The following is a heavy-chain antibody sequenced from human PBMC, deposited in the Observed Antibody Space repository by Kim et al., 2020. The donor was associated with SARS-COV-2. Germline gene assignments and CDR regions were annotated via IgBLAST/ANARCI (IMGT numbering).Heavy chain of an antibody. CDR2: IDPSDSYT. V-gene: IGHV5-10-1*01. J-gene: IGHJ5*02. D-gene: IGHD5-12*01. CDR1: GYSFTSYW. Sequence: GESLKISCKGSGYSFTSYWISWVRQMPGKGLEWMGRIDPSDSYTNYSPSFQGHVTISADKSISTAYLQWSSLKASDTAMYYCARSNSGYDTKLPTWGQGTLVTVSS. CDR3: ARSNSGYDTKLPT.